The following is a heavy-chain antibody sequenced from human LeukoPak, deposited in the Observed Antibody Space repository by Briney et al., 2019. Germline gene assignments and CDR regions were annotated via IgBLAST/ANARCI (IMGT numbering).Heavy chain of an antibody. CDR1: GFTFRSYE. J-gene: IGHJ4*02. Sequence: GGSLRLSCAASGFTFRSYEMNWVRQAPGEGLEWGSYISSGGSTKYYADSVKGRFTISRDNAKNSLYLQMNSLRAEDTALYYCARGTLKAAATDFDYWGQGTLVTVSS. CDR3: ARGTLKAAATDFDY. CDR2: ISSGGSTK. D-gene: IGHD6-13*01. V-gene: IGHV3-48*03.